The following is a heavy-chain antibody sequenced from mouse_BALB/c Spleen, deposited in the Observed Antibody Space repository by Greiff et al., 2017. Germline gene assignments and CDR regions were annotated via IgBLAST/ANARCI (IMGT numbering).Heavy chain of an antibody. CDR3: ARPLWDGGVYAMDY. D-gene: IGHD4-1*01. J-gene: IGHJ4*01. Sequence: EVKLVESGGGLVKPGGSLKLSCAASGFTFSSYAMSWVRQTPEKRLEWVATISSGGSYTYYPDSVKGRFTISRDNAKNTLYLQMSSLRSEDTAMYYCARPLWDGGVYAMDYWGQGTSVTVSS. V-gene: IGHV5-9-3*01. CDR1: GFTFSSYA. CDR2: ISSGGSYT.